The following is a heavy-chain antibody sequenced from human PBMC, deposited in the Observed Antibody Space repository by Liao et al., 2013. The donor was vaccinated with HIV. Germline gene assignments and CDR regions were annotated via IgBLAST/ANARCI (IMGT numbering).Heavy chain of an antibody. J-gene: IGHJ3*02. V-gene: IGHV4-59*12. CDR2: IYYSGST. D-gene: IGHD2-21*01. CDR3: ARSDSGDVFDI. Sequence: QLQLQESGPGLVKPSETLSLTCTVSGGSIIRYYWSWVRQSPGKGLEWIGYIYYSGSTNYNPSLKSRVTISVHTSKNQFSLKLSSVTAADTALYYCARSDSGDVFDIWGQGTMVTVSS. CDR1: GGSIIRYY.